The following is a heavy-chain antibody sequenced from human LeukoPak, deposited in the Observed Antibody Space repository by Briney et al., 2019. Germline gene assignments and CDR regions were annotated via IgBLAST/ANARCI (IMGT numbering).Heavy chain of an antibody. V-gene: IGHV4-30-4*08. CDR3: ARDVVGATSPPKYDY. J-gene: IGHJ4*02. CDR2: IYYSGST. CDR1: GGSISSGDYY. Sequence: SQTLSLTCTVSGGSISSGDYYWSWSRQPPGKGLGWVGYIYYSGSTYYNPSLKSRVTLAVDTSKNQFSLKLSSVTAADTAVYYCARDVVGATSPPKYDYWGQGTLVTVSS. D-gene: IGHD1-26*01.